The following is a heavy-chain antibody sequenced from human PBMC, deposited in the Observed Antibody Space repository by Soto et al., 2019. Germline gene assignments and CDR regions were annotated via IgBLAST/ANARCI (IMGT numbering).Heavy chain of an antibody. V-gene: IGHV4-30-2*01. Sequence: TLSLPFAVSGGSISSGGYSWSSIRQPPGKGLEWIGYIYHSGSTYYNPSLKSRVTISVDRSKNQFSLKLSSVTDADTAVYYCASSHAGAHITAAVHWGQGTLVTVSS. CDR1: GGSISSGGYS. CDR3: ASSHAGAHITAAVH. J-gene: IGHJ4*02. CDR2: IYHSGST. D-gene: IGHD6-13*01.